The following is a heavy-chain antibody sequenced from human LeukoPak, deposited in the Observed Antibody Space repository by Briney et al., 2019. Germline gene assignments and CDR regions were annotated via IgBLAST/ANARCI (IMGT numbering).Heavy chain of an antibody. Sequence: ASVKVSCKASGGTFSSYAISWVRQAPGQGLEWMAWMNPNNGYTGYAQKFQGRVTITRNTAISTAYLELSSLRSEDTAVYYCVRRGVTILGVVTDTQDYWGQGTLVTVSS. V-gene: IGHV1-8*03. CDR3: VRRGVTILGVVTDTQDY. CDR1: GGTFSSYA. J-gene: IGHJ4*02. CDR2: MNPNNGYT. D-gene: IGHD3-3*01.